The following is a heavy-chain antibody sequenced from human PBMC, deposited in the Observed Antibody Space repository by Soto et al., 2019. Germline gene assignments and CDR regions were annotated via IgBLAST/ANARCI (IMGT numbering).Heavy chain of an antibody. CDR2: IIPIFGTA. V-gene: IGHV1-69*12. D-gene: IGHD2-15*01. Sequence: QVQLVQSGAEVKKPGSSVKVSCKASRGTFSSYAISWVRQAPGQGLEWMGWIIPIFGTANYAQKFQGRVTMTADESTSTAYMELSSLRSEDTAVYYCARGLLRWYPDYWGQGTLVTVSS. CDR3: ARGLLRWYPDY. J-gene: IGHJ4*02. CDR1: RGTFSSYA.